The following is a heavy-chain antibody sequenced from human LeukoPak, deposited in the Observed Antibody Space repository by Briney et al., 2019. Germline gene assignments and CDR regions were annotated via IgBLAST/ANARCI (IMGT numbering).Heavy chain of an antibody. V-gene: IGHV3-7*01. CDR2: IKQDGSEK. Sequence: GGSLRLSCAASGFTFSSYWMSWVRQAPGKGLEWVANIKQDGSEKYYVDSVKGRFTISRDNAKNSLYLQMNSLRAEDTAVYYCARETPRRGETRDGYRWGQGTLVTVSS. CDR1: GFTFSSYW. CDR3: ARETPRRGETRDGYR. J-gene: IGHJ4*02. D-gene: IGHD5-24*01.